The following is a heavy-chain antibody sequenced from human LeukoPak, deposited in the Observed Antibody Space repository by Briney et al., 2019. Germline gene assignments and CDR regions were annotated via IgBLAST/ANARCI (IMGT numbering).Heavy chain of an antibody. J-gene: IGHJ4*02. V-gene: IGHV3-23*01. CDR1: EFTFSSYA. CDR3: AKVGRGFGRKENFDY. Sequence: GGSLRLSCAASEFTFSSYAMSWVRQAPGKGLEWVSAISGSGGSTYYADSVKGRFTISRDNSRNTLYLQMNSLRAEDTALYYCAKVGRGFGRKENFDYWGQGTLVTVSS. D-gene: IGHD2-15*01. CDR2: ISGSGGST.